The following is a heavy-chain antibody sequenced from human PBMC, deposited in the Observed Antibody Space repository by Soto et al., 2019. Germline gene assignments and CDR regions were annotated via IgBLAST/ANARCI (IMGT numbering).Heavy chain of an antibody. J-gene: IGHJ6*02. CDR3: AXVPQVLLERSALSYYYGMDV. V-gene: IGHV3-30-3*01. D-gene: IGHD1-1*01. CDR2: ISYDGSNK. Sequence: GGSLRLSCAASGFTFSSYAMHWVRQAPGKGLEWVAVISYDGSNKYYADSVKGRFTISRDNSKNTLXXXXXXXXXXXXXVYYCAXVPQVLLERSALSYYYGMDVWGQGTTVTVSS. CDR1: GFTFSSYA.